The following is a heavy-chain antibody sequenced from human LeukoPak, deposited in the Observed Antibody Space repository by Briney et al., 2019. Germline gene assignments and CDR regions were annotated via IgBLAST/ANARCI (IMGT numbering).Heavy chain of an antibody. CDR3: ARGALIVVVPAAMRGLKGFDP. J-gene: IGHJ5*02. D-gene: IGHD2-2*01. Sequence: SETLSLTCAVYGGSFSGYYWSWIRQPPGKGLEWIGEINHSGSTNYNPSLRSRVTISVDTSKNQSSLKLSSVTAADTAVYYCARGALIVVVPAAMRGLKGFDPWGQGTLVTVSS. CDR1: GGSFSGYY. V-gene: IGHV4-34*01. CDR2: INHSGST.